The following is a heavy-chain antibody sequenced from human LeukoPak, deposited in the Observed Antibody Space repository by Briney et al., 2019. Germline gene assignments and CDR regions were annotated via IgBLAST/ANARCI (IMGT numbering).Heavy chain of an antibody. V-gene: IGHV3-48*03. D-gene: IGHD1-1*01. Sequence: GGSLRLSCAASGFTFSSYEMNWVRQAPGKGLEWVSYISISGSTIYYADSVKGRFTISRDNAKNSLYLQMNSLRAEDTAVYYCAREGLERLGVGFYVNYYYMDVWGKGTTVTISS. CDR3: AREGLERLGVGFYVNYYYMDV. J-gene: IGHJ6*03. CDR2: ISISGSTI. CDR1: GFTFSSYE.